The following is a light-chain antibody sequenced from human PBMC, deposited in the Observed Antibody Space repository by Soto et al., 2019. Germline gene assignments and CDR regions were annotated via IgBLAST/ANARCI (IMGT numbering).Light chain of an antibody. CDR2: EVN. CDR3: SSYAGSRNV. J-gene: IGLJ1*01. CDR1: SSDVGGYNS. V-gene: IGLV2-8*01. Sequence: QSALTQPPSASGSPGQSFAISCTGTSSDVGGYNSVSWYQQHPGKAPKLMIYEVNKRPSGVTDRFSGSKSGNTASLTVSGRQAEDEADDDCSSYAGSRNVFGTGTKITGL.